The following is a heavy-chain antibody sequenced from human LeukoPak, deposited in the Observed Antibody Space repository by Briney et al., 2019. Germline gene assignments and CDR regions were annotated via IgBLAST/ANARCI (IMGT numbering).Heavy chain of an antibody. CDR3: ARRGSERYYDF. D-gene: IGHD3-10*01. CDR1: GYSFTNNW. J-gene: IGHJ4*02. CDR2: IYPGDSDT. Sequence: RGESLKISCKGSGYSFTNNWIGWVRQMPGKGLEWMGIIYPGDSDTRYSPSFQGQVTISADKSISTAYLQWSSLKASDSAMYYCARRGSERYYDFWGQGTVVTVSS. V-gene: IGHV5-51*01.